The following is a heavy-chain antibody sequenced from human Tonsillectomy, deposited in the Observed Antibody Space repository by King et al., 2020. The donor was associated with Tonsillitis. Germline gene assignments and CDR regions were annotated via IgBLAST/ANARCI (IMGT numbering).Heavy chain of an antibody. CDR2: VYYSGTT. D-gene: IGHD2-15*01. V-gene: IGHV4-59*01. CDR3: ARDNGGIPNHYYFYYMDV. CDR1: GGSTSSYY. Sequence: QVQLQESGPGLVKPSETLSLTCSVSGGSTSSYYWSWIRQPPGKGLEWIGYVYYSGTTNSNPSLKSRVTMSIDTSKNQISLNLRSVTAADTAAYYCARDNGGIPNHYYFYYMDVWGKGTTVTVSS. J-gene: IGHJ6*03.